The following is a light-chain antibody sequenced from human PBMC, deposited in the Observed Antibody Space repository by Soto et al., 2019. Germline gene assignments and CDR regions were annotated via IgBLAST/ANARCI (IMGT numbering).Light chain of an antibody. CDR3: MQSLQTPLT. Sequence: DIVMTQSPLSLPVTPGEPASISCRSSQSLLKRNGYNCLEWYLQKPGQSPQLLIYLGSNRASGVPDRFSGSGACTDFTLKSSRVEAEDVGVYFCMQSLQTPLTFGQGTKVEIK. J-gene: IGKJ1*01. CDR1: QSLLKRNGYNC. V-gene: IGKV2-28*01. CDR2: LGS.